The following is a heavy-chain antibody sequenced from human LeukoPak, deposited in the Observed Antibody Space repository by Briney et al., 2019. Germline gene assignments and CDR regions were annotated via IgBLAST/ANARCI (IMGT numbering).Heavy chain of an antibody. CDR3: ARINYDRSGYYYGMDV. CDR2: INHSGST. CDR1: GGSFSGYY. J-gene: IGHJ6*02. V-gene: IGHV4-34*01. Sequence: SETLSLTCAVYGGSFSGYYWSWIRQPPGKGLEWIGEINHSGSTNYNPSLKSRVTISVDTSKNQFSLQLNSVTPEDTAVYYCARINYDRSGYYYGMDVWGQGTTVTVSS. D-gene: IGHD3-22*01.